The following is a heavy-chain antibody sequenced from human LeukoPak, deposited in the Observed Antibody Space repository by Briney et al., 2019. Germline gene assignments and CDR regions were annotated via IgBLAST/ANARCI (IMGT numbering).Heavy chain of an antibody. D-gene: IGHD3-9*01. CDR1: GFTFSSYA. J-gene: IGHJ4*02. Sequence: GGSLRLSCAASGFTFSSYAMSWVRQAPGKGLEWVSAISGSGGSTYYADSVKGRFTISRDNSKNTLCLQMNSLRAEDTAVYYCAKGGIERYFDWLLFGYFDYWGQGTLVTVSS. CDR3: AKGGIERYFDWLLFGYFDY. V-gene: IGHV3-23*01. CDR2: ISGSGGST.